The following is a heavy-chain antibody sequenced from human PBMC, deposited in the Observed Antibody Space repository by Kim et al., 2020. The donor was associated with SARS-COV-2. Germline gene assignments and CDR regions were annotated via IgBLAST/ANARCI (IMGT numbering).Heavy chain of an antibody. D-gene: IGHD5-18*01. CDR2: IYYSGST. V-gene: IGHV4-59*08. J-gene: IGHJ4*02. Sequence: SETLSLTCTVSGVSIRSNYWSWIRQPPGKGLVWIGYIYYSGSTNYNPSPKSRVTISVDTSKNQLSLKLNSVTAADTAAYYCARLCYSYGRGGSIDYGGQG. CDR1: GVSIRSNY. CDR3: ARLCYSYGRGGSIDY.